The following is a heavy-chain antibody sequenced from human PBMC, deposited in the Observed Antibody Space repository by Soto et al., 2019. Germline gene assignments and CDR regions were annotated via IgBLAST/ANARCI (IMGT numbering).Heavy chain of an antibody. Sequence: GGSLRLSCAASGFTFSSYGMHWVRQAPGKGLEWVAVIWYDGSNKYYADSVKGRFTISRDNSKNTLYLQMNSLRAEDTAVYYCARDLIDCSSTSCYRGDDYWGQGTLVTVSS. CDR2: IWYDGSNK. J-gene: IGHJ4*02. CDR1: GFTFSSYG. D-gene: IGHD2-2*02. V-gene: IGHV3-33*01. CDR3: ARDLIDCSSTSCYRGDDY.